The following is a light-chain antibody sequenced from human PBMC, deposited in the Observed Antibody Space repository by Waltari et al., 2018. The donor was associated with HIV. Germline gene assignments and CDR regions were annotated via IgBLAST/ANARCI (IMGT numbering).Light chain of an antibody. J-gene: IGKJ2*03. CDR3: QQYERHQS. Sequence: DIQMTQSPSTLSASVGDRVTITCRASQSINTWLACYQLKPGKAPKLLIYQASTLESGVPSRFSGRGSGTEFTLTISSLQPDDFASYYCQQYERHQSFGQGTKVEMK. CDR2: QAS. V-gene: IGKV1-5*03. CDR1: QSINTW.